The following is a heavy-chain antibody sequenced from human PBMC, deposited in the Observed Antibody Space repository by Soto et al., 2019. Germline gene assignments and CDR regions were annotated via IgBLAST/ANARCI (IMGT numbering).Heavy chain of an antibody. Sequence: QVQLQSSGPGLVKPSQTLSLTCTVSGGSISRGGFYWSWIRQHPGKGLEWLGYIYYSGTTSYNPSLESRVKISVDTSKIQFSLTLSSVTAADTAVYYCARRTREYTSYGMDVWGQGTTVTVSS. CDR3: ARRTREYTSYGMDV. D-gene: IGHD6-6*01. CDR2: IYYSGTT. J-gene: IGHJ6*02. V-gene: IGHV4-31*03. CDR1: GGSISRGGFY.